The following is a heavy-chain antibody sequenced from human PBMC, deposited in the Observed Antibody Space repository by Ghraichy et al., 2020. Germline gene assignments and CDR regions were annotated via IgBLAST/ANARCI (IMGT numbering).Heavy chain of an antibody. CDR3: ARDIKSSSWSYYYYAMDV. CDR1: GFTFSTYS. V-gene: IGHV3-30*04. Sequence: GGSLRLSCAASGFTFSTYSMHWVRQAPGKGLEWVAVISYDGISKYYADSVKGRITISRDNSKNTLYLQMNSLRAEDTAVYYCARDIKSSSWSYYYYAMDVGGQGTTVTVSS. D-gene: IGHD6-13*01. CDR2: ISYDGISK. J-gene: IGHJ6*02.